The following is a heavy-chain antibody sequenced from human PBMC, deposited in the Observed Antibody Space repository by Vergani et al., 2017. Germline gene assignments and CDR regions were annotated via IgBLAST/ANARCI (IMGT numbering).Heavy chain of an antibody. D-gene: IGHD4-23*01. CDR1: GASIRSSNYY. Sequence: QLQLQESVPGLVKPSATLSLTCSVSGASIRSSNYYWGWIRQLPGKGLEWIASIYYSGSTYYNPSLKSRVTISVDTSKNQFSLKLGSVTAADTAVYFCARHSTVEWMVKLGWIDPWGQGILVTVSS. V-gene: IGHV4-39*01. J-gene: IGHJ5*02. CDR2: IYYSGST. CDR3: ARHSTVEWMVKLGWIDP.